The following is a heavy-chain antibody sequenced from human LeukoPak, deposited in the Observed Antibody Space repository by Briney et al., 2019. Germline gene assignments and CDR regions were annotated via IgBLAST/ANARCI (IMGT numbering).Heavy chain of an antibody. Sequence: ASVKVSCKASGGTFSSYAISWVRQAPGQGLEWMGRIIPILGIANYAQKFQGRVTITADKSTCTAYMELRSLRSEDTAVYYCARDQSPYGDYSFGYWGQGTLVTVSS. CDR1: GGTFSSYA. D-gene: IGHD4-17*01. J-gene: IGHJ4*02. CDR2: IIPILGIA. V-gene: IGHV1-69*04. CDR3: ARDQSPYGDYSFGY.